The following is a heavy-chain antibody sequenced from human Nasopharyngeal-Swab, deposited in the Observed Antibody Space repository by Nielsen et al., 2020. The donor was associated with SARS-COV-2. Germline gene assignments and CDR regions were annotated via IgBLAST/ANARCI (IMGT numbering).Heavy chain of an antibody. V-gene: IGHV4-39*01. CDR3: ARGARDVLWFRDKISEDAFDI. J-gene: IGHJ3*02. D-gene: IGHD3-10*01. CDR2: IYYSGST. Sequence: RQAPGKGLEWIGSIYYSGSTYYNPSLKSRVTISVDTSKNQFSLKLSSVTAADTAVYYCARGARDVLWFRDKISEDAFDIWGQGTMVTVSS.